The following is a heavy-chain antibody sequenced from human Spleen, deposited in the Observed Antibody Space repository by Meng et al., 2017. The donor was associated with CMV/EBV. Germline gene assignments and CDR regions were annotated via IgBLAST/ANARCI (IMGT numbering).Heavy chain of an antibody. CDR1: RFTFRSYG. CDR2: IKEDGSEK. J-gene: IGHJ5*02. Sequence: GGSLRLSCAASRFTFRSYGMHWVRQAPGKGLEWVANIKEDGSEKYYVDSVKGRFTISRDNARNSLYLQMNGLRGEDTAVYYCARVQLRKGRGWFDPWGQGTLVTVSS. CDR3: ARVQLRKGRGWFDP. D-gene: IGHD1-1*01. V-gene: IGHV3-7*01.